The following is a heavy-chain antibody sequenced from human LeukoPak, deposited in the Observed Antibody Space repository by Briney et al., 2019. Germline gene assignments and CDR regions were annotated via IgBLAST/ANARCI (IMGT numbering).Heavy chain of an antibody. CDR1: GGSISSYY. J-gene: IGHJ4*02. CDR3: TRDGQYSSGWYRPSLDY. D-gene: IGHD6-19*01. V-gene: IGHV4-4*07. CDR2: IYTSGST. Sequence: SETLSLTCTVSGGSISSYYWSWIRQPAGKGLEWIGRIYTSGSTNYNPSLKSRVTMSVDTSKNQFSLKLSSVTAADTAVYYCTRDGQYSSGWYRPSLDYWGQGTLVTVSS.